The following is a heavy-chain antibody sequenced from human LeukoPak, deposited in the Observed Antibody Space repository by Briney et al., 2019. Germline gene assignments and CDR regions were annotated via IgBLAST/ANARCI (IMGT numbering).Heavy chain of an antibody. Sequence: GGSLRLSCAASGFTFSSYGMSWVRQAPGKGLEWVSGITGSGGSTYYADSVKGRLTISRDNSKNTLCLQMNSLRAEDTAIYYCARDERLLSFLKWGQGTLVTVSS. V-gene: IGHV3-23*01. CDR1: GFTFSSYG. J-gene: IGHJ4*02. CDR2: ITGSGGST. D-gene: IGHD3-3*01. CDR3: ARDERLLSFLK.